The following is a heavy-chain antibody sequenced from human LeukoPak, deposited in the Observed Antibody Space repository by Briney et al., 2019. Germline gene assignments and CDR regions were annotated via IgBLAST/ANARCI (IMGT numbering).Heavy chain of an antibody. V-gene: IGHV1-2*02. CDR1: GYTFTGYY. CDR2: INPNSGGT. J-gene: IGHJ4*02. D-gene: IGHD3-22*01. CDR3: ARPGYYDSSGYNYFDY. Sequence: ASVKVSYKASGYTFTGYYMHWVRQAPGQGLEWMGWINPNSGGTNYAQKFQGRVTMTRDTSISTAYMELSRLRSEDTAVYYCARPGYYDSSGYNYFDYWGQGTLVTVSS.